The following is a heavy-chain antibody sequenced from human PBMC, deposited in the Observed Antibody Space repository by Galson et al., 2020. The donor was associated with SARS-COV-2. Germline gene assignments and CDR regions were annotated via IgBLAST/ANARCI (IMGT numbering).Heavy chain of an antibody. J-gene: IGHJ3*01. D-gene: IGHD6-13*01. CDR1: GYSFANYW. Sequence: GESLKISCKGSGYSFANYWIGWVRQMPGKGLEWMGILYPHDSDTIYSPSFQGQVTISADKSMNTAYLQWSSLKASDTAMYYCARQKYSNSWSTGDVFDLWGQGTRVTVSS. CDR2: LYPHDSDT. CDR3: ARQKYSNSWSTGDVFDL. V-gene: IGHV5-51*01.